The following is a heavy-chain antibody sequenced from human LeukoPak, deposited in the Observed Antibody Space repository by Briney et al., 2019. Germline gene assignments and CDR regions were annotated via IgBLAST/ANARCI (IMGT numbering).Heavy chain of an antibody. CDR3: ASLRERSYYARGFDY. CDR2: IYYSGST. V-gene: IGHV4-39*01. J-gene: IGHJ4*02. Sequence: PSETLSLTCTVSGGSISSSSYYWGWIRQPPGKGLEWIGSIYYSGSTYYNPSLKSRVTISVDTSKNQFSLKLSSVTAADTAVFYCASLRERSYYARGFDYWGQGTLVTVSS. D-gene: IGHD1-26*01. CDR1: GGSISSSSYY.